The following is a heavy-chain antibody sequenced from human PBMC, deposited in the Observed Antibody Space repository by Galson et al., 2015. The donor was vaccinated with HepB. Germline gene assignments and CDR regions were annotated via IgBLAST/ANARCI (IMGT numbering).Heavy chain of an antibody. D-gene: IGHD3-22*01. CDR2: IYPGDSDT. Sequence: QSGAEVKKPGESLKISCKGSGYSFTSYWIGWVRQMPGKGLEWMGIIYPGDSDTRYSPSFQGQVTISADKSISTAYLQWSSLKASDTAMYYCARLREARITMIQEHVGYYFDYWGQGTLVTVSS. CDR1: GYSFTSYW. V-gene: IGHV5-51*01. J-gene: IGHJ4*02. CDR3: ARLREARITMIQEHVGYYFDY.